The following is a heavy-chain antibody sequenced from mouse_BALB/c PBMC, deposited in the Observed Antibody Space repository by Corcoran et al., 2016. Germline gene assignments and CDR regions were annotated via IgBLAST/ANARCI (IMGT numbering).Heavy chain of an antibody. V-gene: IGHV9-3-1*01. CDR2: INTYTGEP. J-gene: IGHJ4*01. CDR3: ARSANWDAMDY. Sequence: QIQLVQSGPELKKPGETVKISCKASGYTFTNYGMNWVKQAPGKGLKWMGWINTYTGEPTYADDFKGRFVFSLETSASTAYLQINNLKNEDTATYFCARSANWDAMDYWGQGTSVTVSS. D-gene: IGHD4-1*01. CDR1: GYTFTNYG.